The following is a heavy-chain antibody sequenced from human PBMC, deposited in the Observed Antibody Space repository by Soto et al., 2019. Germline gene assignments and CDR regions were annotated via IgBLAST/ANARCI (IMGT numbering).Heavy chain of an antibody. CDR1: GGSFSGYY. CDR2: INHSGST. V-gene: IGHV4-34*01. J-gene: IGHJ6*02. D-gene: IGHD6-13*01. Sequence: PSETLSLTCAVYGGSFSGYYWSWIRQPPGKGLEWIGEINHSGSTNYNPSLKSRVTISVDTSKKQFSLKLSSVTAADTAVYYCDMEPYSSPPTAYYNSGMAVWGHGPTVTVS. CDR3: DMEPYSSPPTAYYNSGMAV.